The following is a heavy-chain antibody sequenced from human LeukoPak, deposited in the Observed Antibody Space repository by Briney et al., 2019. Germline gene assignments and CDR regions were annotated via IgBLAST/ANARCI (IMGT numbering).Heavy chain of an antibody. CDR3: AKGSMGRCSGNSCYSVY. CDR1: GFTFSNYG. Sequence: GGSLRLSCAASGFTFSNYGMHWVRQAPGKGLEWVAVISYDGSNKYYADSVKGRFTISRDNSKNTLYLQMNSLRVEDTAVYYCAKGSMGRCSGNSCYSVYWGQGTLVTVST. V-gene: IGHV3-30*18. D-gene: IGHD5-12*01. CDR2: ISYDGSNK. J-gene: IGHJ4*02.